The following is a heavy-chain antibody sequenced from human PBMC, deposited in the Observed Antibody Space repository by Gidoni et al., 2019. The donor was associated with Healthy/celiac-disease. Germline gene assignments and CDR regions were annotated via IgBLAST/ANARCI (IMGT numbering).Heavy chain of an antibody. Sequence: QVQLQESGPGLVKPSQTLSLTCTVSGGSISSGSYYWSWIRQPAGKGLEWIGRIYTSGSTNYNPSLKSRVTISVDTSKNQFSLKLSSVTAADTAVYYCARGRNYDFWSDHGDWFDPWGQGTLVTVSS. V-gene: IGHV4-61*02. CDR1: GGSISSGSYY. J-gene: IGHJ5*02. D-gene: IGHD3-3*01. CDR2: IYTSGST. CDR3: ARGRNYDFWSDHGDWFDP.